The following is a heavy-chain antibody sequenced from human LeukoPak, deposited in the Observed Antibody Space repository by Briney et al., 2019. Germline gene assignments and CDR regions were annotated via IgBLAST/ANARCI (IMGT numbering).Heavy chain of an antibody. J-gene: IGHJ3*02. D-gene: IGHD3-9*01. CDR2: IKQDGSEK. Sequence: PGGSLRLSCAGSGFTFRSYWMHWVRQAPGKGLEWVANIKQDGSEKYYVDSVKGRFTISRDNANDSVYLQMNSLRAEDTAVYYCARRSFDWFLGAGGSLDIWGQGTMVTVSS. V-gene: IGHV3-7*01. CDR1: GFTFRSYW. CDR3: ARRSFDWFLGAGGSLDI.